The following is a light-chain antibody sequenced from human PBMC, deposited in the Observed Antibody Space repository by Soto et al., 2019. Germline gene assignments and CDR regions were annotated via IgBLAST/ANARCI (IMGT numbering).Light chain of an antibody. CDR1: SSDVGGYNY. V-gene: IGLV2-14*03. CDR2: DVS. J-gene: IGLJ2*01. CDR3: SSYTSSSTVV. Sequence: QSALTQPASVSGSPGQSITISFTGTSSDVGGYNYVSWYQHHPAKAPKLVIYDVSDRPSGVSNHFSGSKSGNTASLTISGLQAEDEADVYCSSYTSSSTVVFGGGTQLTVL.